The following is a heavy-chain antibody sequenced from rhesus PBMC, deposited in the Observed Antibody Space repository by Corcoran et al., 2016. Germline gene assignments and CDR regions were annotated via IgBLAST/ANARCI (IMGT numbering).Heavy chain of an antibody. J-gene: IGHJ4*01. V-gene: IGHV3-8*01. CDR1: GFHLRGYD. CDR3: AKDMGYGNFYAFDY. CDR2: SNTVGSGT. D-gene: IGHD4-35*01. Sequence: EVQLVESGGGLVQSGGSLRLSCAAPGFHLRGYDMYWVRQAPGKGMEWVSASNTVGSGTYKDSVKGRFTISKENAKNTLYLQMDSLRAEDTAVYYCAKDMGYGNFYAFDYCGQGVLVTVSS.